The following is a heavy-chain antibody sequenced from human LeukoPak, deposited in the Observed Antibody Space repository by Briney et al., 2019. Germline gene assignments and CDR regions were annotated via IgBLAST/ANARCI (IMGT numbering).Heavy chain of an antibody. CDR3: ANLTGVVPAAKGGEDFDC. D-gene: IGHD2-2*01. Sequence: GASVKVSCKASGGTFSSYTISWVRQAPGQGLEWMGGIIPIFGTANYAPKFQGRVTITADESTSTAYMELNSLRSEDTAVYYCANLTGVVPAAKGGEDFDCWGQGTLVTVSS. CDR2: IIPIFGTA. J-gene: IGHJ4*02. V-gene: IGHV1-69*13. CDR1: GGTFSSYT.